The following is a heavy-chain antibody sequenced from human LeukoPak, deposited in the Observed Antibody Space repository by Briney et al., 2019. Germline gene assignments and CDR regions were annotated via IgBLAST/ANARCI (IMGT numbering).Heavy chain of an antibody. J-gene: IGHJ4*02. CDR3: ARLHTVAVVPQRVDC. V-gene: IGHV3-21*01. Sequence: KPGGSLRLSCAASGFNFDSYTMTWVRQAPGKGLEWVSSISSGSSHIYYADSMKGRFTISRDNAKNSLYLQMNSLRAQDTAVYYCARLHTVAVVPQRVDCWGQGTLVTVSS. CDR2: ISSGSSHI. CDR1: GFNFDSYT. D-gene: IGHD3-16*02.